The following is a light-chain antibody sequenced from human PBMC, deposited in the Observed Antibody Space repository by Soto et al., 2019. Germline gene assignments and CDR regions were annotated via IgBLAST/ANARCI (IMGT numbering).Light chain of an antibody. CDR1: SSNLGAGYD. CDR2: DDD. J-gene: IGLJ1*01. V-gene: IGLV1-51*01. CDR3: GSWDSSLSAYV. Sequence: QSVLTQPPSVSGAPGQRVTLSCTGNSSNLGAGYDVHWYQQLPGAAPKLVIYDDDKRPSGIPDRFSGSKSGTSATLGITGFQTGDEADYYCGSWDSSLSAYVFGTGTKLTVL.